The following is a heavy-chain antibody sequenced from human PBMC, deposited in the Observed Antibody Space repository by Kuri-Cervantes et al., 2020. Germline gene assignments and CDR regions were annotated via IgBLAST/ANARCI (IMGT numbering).Heavy chain of an antibody. V-gene: IGHV3-43*01. J-gene: IGHJ5*02. CDR2: ISWDGGST. Sequence: GESLKISCAASGFTFDDYTMHWVRQAPGKGLEWVSLISWDGGSTYYADSVKGRFTISRDNSKNSLYLQMNSLRTEDTAWYYCARIGTGYKFRFDPWGQGTLVTVSS. CDR1: GFTFDDYT. D-gene: IGHD3-9*01. CDR3: ARIGTGYKFRFDP.